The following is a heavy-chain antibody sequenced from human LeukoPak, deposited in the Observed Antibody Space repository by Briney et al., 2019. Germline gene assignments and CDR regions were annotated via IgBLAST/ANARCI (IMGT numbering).Heavy chain of an antibody. J-gene: IGHJ4*02. CDR2: INPSGGST. CDR3: ARAAGIVVAVAATLDY. CDR1: GYTFTSNY. D-gene: IGHD2-15*01. V-gene: IGHV1-46*01. Sequence: RASVKVSCKASGYTFTSNYMHWVRQAPGQGLEWMGIINPSGGSTNYAQKFQGRVTMTRDTSTSTVYMELSSLRSDDTAVYYCARAAGIVVAVAATLDYWGRGTLVTVSS.